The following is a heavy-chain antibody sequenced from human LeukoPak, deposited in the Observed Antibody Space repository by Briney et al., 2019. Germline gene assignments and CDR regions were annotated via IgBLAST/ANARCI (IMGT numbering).Heavy chain of an antibody. CDR3: ARDLLHIVVLPAAPNPNNY. Sequence: GGSLRLSCAASGFTFSSYAMHWVRQAPGKGLEWVAVISYDGSNKYYADSVKGRFTISRDNSKNTLYLQMNSLRAEDTAVYYCARDLLHIVVLPAAPNPNNYWGQGTLVTVSS. CDR1: GFTFSSYA. D-gene: IGHD2-2*01. CDR2: ISYDGSNK. V-gene: IGHV3-30*04. J-gene: IGHJ4*02.